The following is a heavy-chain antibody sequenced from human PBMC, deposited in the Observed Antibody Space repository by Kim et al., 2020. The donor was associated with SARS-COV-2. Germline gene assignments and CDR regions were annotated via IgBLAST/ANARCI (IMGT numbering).Heavy chain of an antibody. V-gene: IGHV4-39*01. CDR1: GGSISSSSYY. J-gene: IGHJ6*02. CDR3: ARAHGLRYFDWLFPGGMDV. CDR2: IYYSGST. Sequence: SETLSLTCTVSGGSISSSSYYWGWIRQPPGKGLEWIGSIYYSGSTYDNPSLKSRVTISVDTSKNQFSLKLSSVTAADTAVYYCARAHGLRYFDWLFPGGMDVWGQGTTVTVSS. D-gene: IGHD3-9*01.